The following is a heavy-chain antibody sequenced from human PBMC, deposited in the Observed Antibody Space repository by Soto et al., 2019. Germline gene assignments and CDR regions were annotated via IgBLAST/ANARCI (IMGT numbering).Heavy chain of an antibody. J-gene: IGHJ5*02. CDR3: ARHSLALRKNNWFDP. CDR2: SYYSGSS. V-gene: IGHV4-39*01. D-gene: IGHD3-3*02. Sequence: PSATMSLTCPVSGSSISVYSNYWPWIRQPPGKGLEWIGSSYYSGSSYYNPSLKSRVTMSVDTSKNQFSLRLRSVTAADTALYFCARHSLALRKNNWFDPWGQGIMVTVSS. CDR1: GSSISVYSNY.